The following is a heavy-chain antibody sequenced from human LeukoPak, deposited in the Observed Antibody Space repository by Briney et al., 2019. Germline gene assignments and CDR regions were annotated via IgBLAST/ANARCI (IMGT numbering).Heavy chain of an antibody. D-gene: IGHD4-17*01. J-gene: IGHJ1*01. CDR3: ARREVTTEAEYFQD. CDR2: ISSSSSYI. CDR1: GFTFSSYS. V-gene: IGHV3-21*01. Sequence: GGSLRLSCAASGFTFSSYSMNWVRQAPGKGLEWVSPISSSSSYIYYADSVKGRFTISRDNAKNSLYLQMNSLRAEDTAVYYCARREVTTEAEYFQDWGQGTLVTVSS.